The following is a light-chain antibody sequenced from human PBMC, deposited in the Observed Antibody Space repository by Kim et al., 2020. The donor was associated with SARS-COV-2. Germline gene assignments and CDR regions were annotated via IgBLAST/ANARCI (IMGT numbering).Light chain of an antibody. J-gene: IGLJ2*01. CDR1: TSNIGSNT. CDR3: AAWDDSLDGVV. Sequence: QSVLTQPPSASGTPGQRVTISCSGGTSNIGSNTVNWFQQLPGTAPKLLIYTNSQRPSGVPDRFSGSKSDTSASLAISGLQSEDEADYYCAAWDDSLDGVVFGGGTK. V-gene: IGLV1-44*01. CDR2: TNS.